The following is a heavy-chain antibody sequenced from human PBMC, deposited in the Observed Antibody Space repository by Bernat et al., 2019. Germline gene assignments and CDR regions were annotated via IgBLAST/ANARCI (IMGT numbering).Heavy chain of an antibody. CDR2: IDSDGSDT. CDR1: GFTVSSNY. J-gene: IGHJ3*02. Sequence: EVQLVESGGGLVQPGGSLRLSCAASGFTVSSNYMSWVRQAPGKGLEWVSRIDSDGSDTIYADSVRGRFTISRDNAKNTLYLQMNSLRADDTAVYYCARGGFHHGFDIWGQGTMVTVSS. CDR3: ARGGFHHGFDI. D-gene: IGHD3-16*01. V-gene: IGHV3-74*02.